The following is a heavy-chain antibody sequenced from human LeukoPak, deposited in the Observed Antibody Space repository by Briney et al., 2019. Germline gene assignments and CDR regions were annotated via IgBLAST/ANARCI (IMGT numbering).Heavy chain of an antibody. J-gene: IGHJ2*01. CDR3: ARGGRSGWYFDL. Sequence: GGSLRLSCAASGFTFSSYDMHWVRHATGKGLEWVSAIGTAGDTYYPGSVKGRFTISRENAKNSLYLQMNSLRAGDTAVYYCARGGRSGWYFDLWGRGTLVTVSS. D-gene: IGHD3-16*01. CDR1: GFTFSSYD. CDR2: IGTAGDT. V-gene: IGHV3-13*01.